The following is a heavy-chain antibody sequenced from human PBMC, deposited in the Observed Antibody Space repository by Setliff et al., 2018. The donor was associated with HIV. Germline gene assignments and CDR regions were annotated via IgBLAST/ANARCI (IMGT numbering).Heavy chain of an antibody. V-gene: IGHV4-59*01. Sequence: KPSETLSLTCTVAGGSSNNYDWRWIRQPPGKGLEWIGYIYFNGNTNFNPSLESRLTMSVDSSNIQFSLKLSSVTAADTAVYYCVREVGYFDFWGRGTLVTVSS. D-gene: IGHD1-26*01. CDR2: IYFNGNT. CDR3: VREVGYFDF. J-gene: IGHJ2*01. CDR1: GGSSNNYD.